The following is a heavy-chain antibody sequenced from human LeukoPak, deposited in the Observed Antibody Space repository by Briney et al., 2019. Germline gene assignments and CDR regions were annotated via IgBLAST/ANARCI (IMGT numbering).Heavy chain of an antibody. CDR1: GYTFIGYY. D-gene: IGHD2-15*01. CDR3: ARDHPDCSADSCYS. V-gene: IGHV1-2*06. CDR2: INPNIGDT. J-gene: IGHJ4*02. Sequence: ASVKVSCKASGYTFIGYYIHWVRQAPGQGLEWMGRINPNIGDTDYAQKFQGRATMTRDTSISTAYMELSGLTSDDTAVYYCARDHPDCSADSCYSWGQGTLVTVSS.